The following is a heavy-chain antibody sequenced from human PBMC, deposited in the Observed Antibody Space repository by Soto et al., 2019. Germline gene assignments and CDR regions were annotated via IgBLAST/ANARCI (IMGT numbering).Heavy chain of an antibody. V-gene: IGHV3-30*18. CDR1: GFTFSSYG. J-gene: IGHJ2*01. D-gene: IGHD2-2*01. CDR2: ISYDGSNK. CDR3: AKELLPAAMLAWYFDL. Sequence: QVQLVESGGGVVQPGRSLRLSCAASGFTFSSYGMHWVRQAPGKGLEWVAIISYDGSNKYYADSVKARFTISSDNSKNNLFLQMNSLSADDTAVSYCAKELLPAAMLAWYFDLWGRGTLVSVSS.